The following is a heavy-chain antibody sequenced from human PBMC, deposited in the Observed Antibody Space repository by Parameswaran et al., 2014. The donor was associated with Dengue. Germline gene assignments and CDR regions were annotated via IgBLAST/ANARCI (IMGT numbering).Heavy chain of an antibody. CDR3: VRVVEPPYDSGNTYDAVRYYYYFGMDV. CDR2: IYYSGAT. J-gene: IGHJ6*02. D-gene: IGHD3-22*01. V-gene: IGHV4-4*02. Sequence: RWIRQPPGKGLEWLGEIYYSGATNYNPSLKGRLTVSIDKSKNEFSLKVNSVTAADTAVYYCVRVVEPPYDSGNTYDAVRYYYYFGMDVWGQGTTVTVSS.